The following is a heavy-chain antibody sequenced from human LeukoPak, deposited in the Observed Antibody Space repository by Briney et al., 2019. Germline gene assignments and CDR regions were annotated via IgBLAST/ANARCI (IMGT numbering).Heavy chain of an antibody. J-gene: IGHJ5*02. V-gene: IGHV4-4*07. D-gene: IGHD3-22*01. CDR1: GGSISSYY. CDR2: IYTSGST. CDR3: ARDEPYYYDSSGNWYNWFDP. Sequence: SETLSLTCTVSGGSISSYYWNWIRQPAGKGLEWIGRIYTSGSTNYNPSLKSRVTMSVDTSKNQFSLKLSSVTAADTAVYYCARDEPYYYDSSGNWYNWFDPWGQGTLVTVSS.